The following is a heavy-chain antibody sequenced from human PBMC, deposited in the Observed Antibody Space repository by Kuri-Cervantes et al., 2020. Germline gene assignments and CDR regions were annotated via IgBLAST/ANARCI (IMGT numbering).Heavy chain of an antibody. CDR2: IYPGDSDT. J-gene: IGHJ4*02. Sequence: GGSLRLSCNGSGYRFTNYWIGWVRQMPGKGLEWMGNIYPGDSDTRYSPSFQGQVTISADKSISTAYLQWSSLKASDTAMYYCARLQGGYSSSWYYWGQGTLVTVSS. V-gene: IGHV5-51*01. CDR3: ARLQGGYSSSWYY. D-gene: IGHD6-13*01. CDR1: GYRFTNYW.